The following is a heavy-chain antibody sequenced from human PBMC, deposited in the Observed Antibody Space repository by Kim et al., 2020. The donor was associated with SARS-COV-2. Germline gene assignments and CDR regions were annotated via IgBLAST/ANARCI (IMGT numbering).Heavy chain of an antibody. CDR2: IWYDGSNT. J-gene: IGHJ4*02. CDR3: ARGGVQRWLQLGDY. V-gene: IGHV3-33*01. D-gene: IGHD5-12*01. CDR1: GFTFSSYG. Sequence: GGSLRLSCAASGFTFSSYGMHWVRQAPGKGLEWVAVIWYDGSNTYYADSVKGRFTISRDNSKNTLYLQMNSLRAEDTAVYYCARGGVQRWLQLGDYWGQGTLVTVS.